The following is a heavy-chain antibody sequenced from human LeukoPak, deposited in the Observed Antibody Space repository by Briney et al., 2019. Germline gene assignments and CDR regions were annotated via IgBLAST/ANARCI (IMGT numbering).Heavy chain of an antibody. V-gene: IGHV3-7*01. CDR1: GFTFSNYW. CDR3: ARDTGDNFDY. D-gene: IGHD2-21*01. CDR2: TKQDASEK. Sequence: GGSLRLSCAASGFTFSNYWMAWVRQAPGKGLEWVANTKQDASEKYYVDSVKGRFTISRDNAKNSVYLQMNSLRAEDTAVYYCARDTGDNFDYGGRGTLVTVSS. J-gene: IGHJ4*02.